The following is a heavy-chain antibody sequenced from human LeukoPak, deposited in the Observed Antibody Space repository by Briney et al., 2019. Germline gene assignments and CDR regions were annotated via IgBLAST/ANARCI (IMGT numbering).Heavy chain of an antibody. CDR3: ARDGRIQLWLRGNYFDY. Sequence: PEGSLRLSCAASGFTFSSYWMSWVRQAPGKGLEWVANIKQDGSEKYYVDSVKGRFTISRDNAKNSLYLQMNSLRAEDTAVYYCARDGRIQLWLRGNYFDYWGQGTLVTVSS. CDR1: GFTFSSYW. CDR2: IKQDGSEK. J-gene: IGHJ4*02. V-gene: IGHV3-7*01. D-gene: IGHD5-18*01.